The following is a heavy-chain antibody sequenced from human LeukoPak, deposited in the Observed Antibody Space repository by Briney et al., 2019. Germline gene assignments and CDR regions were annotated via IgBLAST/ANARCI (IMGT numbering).Heavy chain of an antibody. D-gene: IGHD3-9*01. J-gene: IGHJ4*02. CDR1: GYTFTSYA. CDR2: INAGNGNT. CDR3: ARSTVFERSGGQFDY. Sequence: WASVKVSCKASGYTFTSYAMHWVRQAPGQRLEWMGWINAGNGNTKYSQEFQGRVTITRDTSASTAYMELSSLRSEDMAVYYCARSTVFERSGGQFDYWGQGTLVTVSS. V-gene: IGHV1-3*03.